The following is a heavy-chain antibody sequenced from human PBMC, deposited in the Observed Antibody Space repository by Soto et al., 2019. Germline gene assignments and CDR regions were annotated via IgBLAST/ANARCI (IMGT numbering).Heavy chain of an antibody. CDR1: GCTLSDHY. J-gene: IGHJ3*01. CDR3: TTPRGTRSYSAFDV. V-gene: IGHV3-72*01. Sequence: VQLVESGGGLGQPGGSLRLSCAVSGCTLSDHYMDWVRQAPGKGLEWIGRTGNRANNYPTEYAASVARRFTVSRDDSKSSVYLQMDSLRTDDTAVYFCTTPRGTRSYSAFDVWGQGTTVTLSS. CDR2: TGNRANNYPT. D-gene: IGHD1-26*01.